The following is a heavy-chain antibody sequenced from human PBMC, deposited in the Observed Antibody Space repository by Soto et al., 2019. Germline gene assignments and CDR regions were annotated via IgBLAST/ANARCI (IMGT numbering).Heavy chain of an antibody. V-gene: IGHV3-30-3*01. Sequence: PGGSLRLSCAASGFTFSSYAMHWVRQAPGKGLEWVAVISYDGGNKYYADSVKGRFTISRDNSKNTLYLQMNSLRAEDTAVYYCERDPGYSRVLYYFDYWGQGTLVTVYS. CDR2: ISYDGGNK. J-gene: IGHJ4*02. D-gene: IGHD6-13*01. CDR1: GFTFSSYA. CDR3: ERDPGYSRVLYYFDY.